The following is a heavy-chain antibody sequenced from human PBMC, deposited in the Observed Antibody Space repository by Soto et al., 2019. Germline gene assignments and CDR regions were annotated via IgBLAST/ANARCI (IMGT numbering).Heavy chain of an antibody. J-gene: IGHJ6*02. Sequence: PSETLSLTCTVSGGSISSYYWSWIRKPPGKGLEWIGYFYYSGSTNYNPSLKSRVTISVATSKNQFSLKLSSVTAADTAVYYCARVIGYYDILTGYLNYYGMDVWGQGTTVTV. CDR2: FYYSGST. CDR3: ARVIGYYDILTGYLNYYGMDV. D-gene: IGHD3-9*01. CDR1: GGSISSYY. V-gene: IGHV4-59*01.